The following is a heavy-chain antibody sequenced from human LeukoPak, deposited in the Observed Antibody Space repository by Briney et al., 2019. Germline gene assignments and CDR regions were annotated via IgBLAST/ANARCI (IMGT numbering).Heavy chain of an antibody. J-gene: IGHJ5*02. D-gene: IGHD3-22*01. Sequence: PSETLSLTCTVSGGSISSYYWSWIRQPPGKGLEWIGYIYYSGSTNYNPSLKSRVTISVDASKNQFSLKLSSVTAADTAVYYCARASVYYYDLNWFDPWGQGTLVTVSS. CDR1: GGSISSYY. V-gene: IGHV4-59*12. CDR2: IYYSGST. CDR3: ARASVYYYDLNWFDP.